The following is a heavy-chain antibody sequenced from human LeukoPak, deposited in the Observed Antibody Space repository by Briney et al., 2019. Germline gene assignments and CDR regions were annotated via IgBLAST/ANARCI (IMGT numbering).Heavy chain of an antibody. CDR1: GFTFSSYT. CDR3: ARARGSCAGGRCYSEY. V-gene: IGHV3-21*01. CDR2: IGSGSSYI. D-gene: IGHD2-8*02. J-gene: IGHJ4*02. Sequence: GGSLRLSCAASGFTFSSYTMNWVRQAPGKGLEWLSSIGSGSSYIYYADSVKGRFSISRDNAKNSLYLQLSSLRVEDTAVYYCARARGSCAGGRCYSEYWGQGTLVTVSS.